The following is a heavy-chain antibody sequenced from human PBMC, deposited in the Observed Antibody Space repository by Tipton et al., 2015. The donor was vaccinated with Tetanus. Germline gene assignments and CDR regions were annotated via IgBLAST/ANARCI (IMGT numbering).Heavy chain of an antibody. Sequence: TLSLTCTVSGGSISSGGYYWSWIRQHPGKGLEWIGDFYYSGSTYYNPSLKSRVTISVDTSKNQFCLKLNSVTDAATAVYYCARDQARGARGWNFFDYWGQGTLVTVSS. J-gene: IGHJ4*02. CDR1: GGSISSGGYY. V-gene: IGHV4-31*03. CDR2: FYYSGST. D-gene: IGHD6-6*01. CDR3: ARDQARGARGWNFFDY.